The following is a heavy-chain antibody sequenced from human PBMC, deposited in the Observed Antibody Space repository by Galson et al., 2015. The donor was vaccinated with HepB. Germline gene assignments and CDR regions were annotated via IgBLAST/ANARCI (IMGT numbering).Heavy chain of an antibody. CDR3: ARLGGLHYDSWSGYPPDWFDP. D-gene: IGHD3-3*01. CDR1: GGSISSRDYF. CDR2: VYYSGSA. V-gene: IGHV4-39*01. J-gene: IGHJ5*02. Sequence: CSVSGGSISSRDYFWGWIRQPPGKGLEWVVTVYYSGSAYYNPSLKSRVSISVDTSKNQFSLRLNSVTAADTAVYYCARLGGLHYDSWSGYPPDWFDPWGQGTLVTVSS.